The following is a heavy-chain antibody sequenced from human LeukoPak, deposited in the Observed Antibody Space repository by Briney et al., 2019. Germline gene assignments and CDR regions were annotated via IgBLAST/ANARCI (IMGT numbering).Heavy chain of an antibody. CDR2: ISYDGSNK. D-gene: IGHD3-3*01. Sequence: GGSLRLSCAASGFTFSSYGMHWVRQAPGKGLEWVAVISYDGSNKYYADSVKGRFTISRDNSKNTPYLQMNSLRAEDTAVYYCAKDSYDFGYWGQGTLVTVSS. CDR1: GFTFSSYG. V-gene: IGHV3-30*18. J-gene: IGHJ4*02. CDR3: AKDSYDFGY.